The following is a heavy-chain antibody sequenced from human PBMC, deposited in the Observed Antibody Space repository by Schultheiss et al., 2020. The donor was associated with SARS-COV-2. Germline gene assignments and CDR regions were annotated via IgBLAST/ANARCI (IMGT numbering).Heavy chain of an antibody. CDR3: ARGLGIAAAGIITY. CDR1: GYTFTSYG. J-gene: IGHJ4*02. V-gene: IGHV1-8*02. CDR2: MNPNSGNT. D-gene: IGHD6-13*01. Sequence: ASVKVSCKASGYTFTSYGISWVRQAPGQGLEWMGWMNPNSGNTGYAQKFQGRVTMTRNTSISTAYMELSSLRSEDTAVYYCARGLGIAAAGIITYWGQGTLVTVSS.